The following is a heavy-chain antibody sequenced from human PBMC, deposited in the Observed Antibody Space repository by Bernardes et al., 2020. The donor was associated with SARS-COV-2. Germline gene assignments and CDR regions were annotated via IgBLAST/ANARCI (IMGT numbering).Heavy chain of an antibody. CDR1: GYTFSDYY. D-gene: IGHD6-6*01. J-gene: IGHJ4*02. CDR3: ARDPSDSRPLDY. CDR2: INGNSGGT. V-gene: IGHV1-2*02. Sequence: ASVKVSCKTSGYTFSDYYIHWVRQAPGQGLEWLGYINGNSGGTKYAQKFQGRVTLTRDTSINTAYMELSRLKSDDTAVYYCARDPSDSRPLDYWGQGTLVTVSS.